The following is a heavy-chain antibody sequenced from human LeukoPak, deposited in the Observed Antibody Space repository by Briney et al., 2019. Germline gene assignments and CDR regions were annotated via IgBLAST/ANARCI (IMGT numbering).Heavy chain of an antibody. CDR2: ISYSGTT. Sequence: PSETLSLTCTVSGGSISSSSYHWGWIRQPPGKSLERIGTISYSGTTHYNPSLKSRVTISVDTSKNQFSLEMNSVTAADTAVYYCARERGLGVVAPWIDYWGQGTLVTVSS. J-gene: IGHJ4*02. D-gene: IGHD2-15*01. CDR3: ARERGLGVVAPWIDY. V-gene: IGHV4-39*02. CDR1: GGSISSSSYH.